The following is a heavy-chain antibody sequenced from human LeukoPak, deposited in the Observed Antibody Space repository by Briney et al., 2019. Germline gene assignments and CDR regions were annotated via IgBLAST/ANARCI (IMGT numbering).Heavy chain of an antibody. Sequence: GGSLRLSCAASGFTFSSYGMHWVRQAPGKGLEWVAVISYDGSNKYYADSVKGRFTISRDNSKNTLYLQMNSLRAEDTAVYYCAKNKEDYGDFAPHFDYWGQGTLVTVSS. D-gene: IGHD4-17*01. CDR3: AKNKEDYGDFAPHFDY. CDR2: ISYDGSNK. CDR1: GFTFSSYG. V-gene: IGHV3-30*18. J-gene: IGHJ4*02.